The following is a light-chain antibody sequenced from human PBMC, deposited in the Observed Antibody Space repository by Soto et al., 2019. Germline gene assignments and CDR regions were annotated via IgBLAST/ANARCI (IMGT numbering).Light chain of an antibody. V-gene: IGKV1D-12*01. CDR3: QQGSSFPLT. CDR2: IAS. Sequence: DIQMTQYPSSVSASVGDRVTITWRASQPIGSYLAWYQQTPGKAPKLQIYIASSLQSGVLSRFSGSGSGTDFTRTISSLQPEDSATYYCQQGSSFPLTFGGGTKVEIK. J-gene: IGKJ4*01. CDR1: QPIGSY.